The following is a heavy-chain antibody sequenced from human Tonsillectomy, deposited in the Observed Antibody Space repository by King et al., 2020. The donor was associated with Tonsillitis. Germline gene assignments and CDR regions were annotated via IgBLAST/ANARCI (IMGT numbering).Heavy chain of an antibody. J-gene: IGHJ3*01. CDR2: ISRSSRYI. Sequence: VQLVESGGGLVKPGGSLRLSCAASGFTFSTYSMNWVRQAPGKGLEWVSSISRSSRYIYYADSVKGRFTISRDNAKNSLFLQMNSLRAEDTAVYYCARYKSAYYTFDAFDFCGQGTMVTVSS. CDR3: ARYKSAYYTFDAFDF. CDR1: GFTFSTYS. D-gene: IGHD3-3*01. V-gene: IGHV3-21*01.